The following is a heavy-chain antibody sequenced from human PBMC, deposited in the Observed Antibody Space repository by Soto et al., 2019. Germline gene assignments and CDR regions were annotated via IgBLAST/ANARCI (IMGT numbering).Heavy chain of an antibody. CDR3: ARSAVAGPPKGMDV. V-gene: IGHV3-9*01. CDR2: ISWNSDGSST. D-gene: IGHD6-19*01. CDR1: GFTFDDYA. J-gene: IGHJ6*02. Sequence: PGGSLRLSCAASGFTFDDYAMHWVRQAPGKGLEWVSGISWNSDGSSTSYADSVKGRFTISRDNAKNTLYLQMNSLRAEDTAVYYCARSAVAGPPKGMDVWGQGTTVTVSS.